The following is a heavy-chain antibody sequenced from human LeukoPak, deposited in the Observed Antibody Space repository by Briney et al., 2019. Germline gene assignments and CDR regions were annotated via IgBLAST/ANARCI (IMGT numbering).Heavy chain of an antibody. V-gene: IGHV3-23*01. Sequence: GGSLRLSCAASGFTFSSYSMNWVRQAPGRGLEWVSHITASGTAMFYADSVKGRFTISRDNSKNTLYLQMNSLRAEDTAVYYCAKDDIVGATSFLIDYWGQGTLVTVSS. J-gene: IGHJ4*02. CDR1: GFTFSSYS. D-gene: IGHD1-26*01. CDR3: AKDDIVGATSFLIDY. CDR2: ITASGTAM.